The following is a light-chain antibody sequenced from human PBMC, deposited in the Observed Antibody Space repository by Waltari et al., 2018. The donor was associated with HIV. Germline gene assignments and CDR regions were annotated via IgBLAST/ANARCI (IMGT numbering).Light chain of an antibody. Sequence: QSALTQPPSASGPPGQSVTISCTGTTSDIGGYNYVSWYQQHPGESPGLFIFEVTKRPSGVPDRVSGSNSGNTASLTVSGLQAEDEAEYYCNSYAGSSKSYVFGTGTKVTVL. V-gene: IGLV2-8*01. J-gene: IGLJ1*01. CDR3: NSYAGSSKSYV. CDR2: EVT. CDR1: TSDIGGYNY.